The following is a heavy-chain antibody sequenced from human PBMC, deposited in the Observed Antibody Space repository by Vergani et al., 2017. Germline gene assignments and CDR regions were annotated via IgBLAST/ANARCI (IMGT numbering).Heavy chain of an antibody. Sequence: EVQLVESGGGLVQPGGSLKLSCAASGFTFSGSGMHWVRQASGKGLEWVGRIRSKANSYATAYAASVKGRFTISRDDSKNTAYLQMNSLKTEDTAVYYCTRATVATDYWGQGTLVTVSS. D-gene: IGHD4-17*01. J-gene: IGHJ4*02. V-gene: IGHV3-73*01. CDR3: TRATVATDY. CDR2: IRSKANSYAT. CDR1: GFTFSGSG.